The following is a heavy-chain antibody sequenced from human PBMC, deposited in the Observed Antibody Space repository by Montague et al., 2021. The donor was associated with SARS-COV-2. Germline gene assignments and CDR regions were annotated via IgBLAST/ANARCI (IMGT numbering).Heavy chain of an antibody. Sequence: SETLSLTCAVYGGSISGYNWCWMRQPPAKEREWIVEINHSGSTNYNPSLMSRGTRSVDTYKNQFSLMLSSVTAAATAVYYCARERYSFSHSRDSTWFDPWGQGTLVTVSS. CDR3: ARERYSFSHSRDSTWFDP. D-gene: IGHD2-15*01. J-gene: IGHJ5*02. CDR1: GGSISGYN. V-gene: IGHV4-34*01. CDR2: INHSGST.